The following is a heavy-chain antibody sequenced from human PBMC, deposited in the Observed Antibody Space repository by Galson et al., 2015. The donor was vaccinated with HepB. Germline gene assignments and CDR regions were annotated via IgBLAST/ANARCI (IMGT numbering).Heavy chain of an antibody. CDR3: AKFGGSGSYYEYYYYYGMDV. CDR1: GFTFSSYA. J-gene: IGHJ6*02. Sequence: SLRLSCAASGFTFSSYAMSWVRQAPGKGLEWVSAISGSGGSTYYADSVKGRFTISRDNSKNTLYLQMNSLRAEDTAVYYCAKFGGSGSYYEYYYYYGMDVWGQGTTLTVSS. D-gene: IGHD3-10*01. CDR2: ISGSGGST. V-gene: IGHV3-23*01.